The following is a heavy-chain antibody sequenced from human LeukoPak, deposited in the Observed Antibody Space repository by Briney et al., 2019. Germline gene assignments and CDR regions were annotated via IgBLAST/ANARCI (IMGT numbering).Heavy chain of an antibody. D-gene: IGHD5-18*01. CDR3: AKEAGYSYGFDY. V-gene: IGHV3-30*18. CDR1: GFTFSNYG. Sequence: GGSLRLSCAASGFTFSNYGIHWVRQAPGKGLEWVAVISYDGSNKYYADSVKGRCTISRDKSKNTVYLQMNSLRAEDTAVYYCAKEAGYSYGFDYWGQRTLVTVSS. J-gene: IGHJ4*02. CDR2: ISYDGSNK.